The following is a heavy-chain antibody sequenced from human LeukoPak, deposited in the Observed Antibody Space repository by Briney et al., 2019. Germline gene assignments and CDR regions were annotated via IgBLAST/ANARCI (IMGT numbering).Heavy chain of an antibody. CDR2: ISAYNGNT. J-gene: IGHJ4*02. V-gene: IGHV1-18*01. CDR1: GYTFPSYG. CDR3: ARDRGRQQLVREFDY. D-gene: IGHD6-13*01. Sequence: ASVKVSCKASGYTFPSYGISWVRQAPGQGLEWMGWISAYNGNTNYAQKLQGRVTMTTDTSTSTAYMELRSLRSDDTAVYYWARDRGRQQLVREFDYWGQGTLVTVSS.